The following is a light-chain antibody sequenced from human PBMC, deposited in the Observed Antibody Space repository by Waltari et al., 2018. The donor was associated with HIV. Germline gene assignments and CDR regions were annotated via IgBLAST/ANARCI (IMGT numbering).Light chain of an antibody. J-gene: IGLJ2*01. Sequence: SVLTQPPSASGTPGQRVTISCSGSSSNIGSHYVFWYQQLPGTAPKLLMHRKHQRPSGVPDRFSDSTSGTSASLAISGLRSEDEADYYCATWDDSLSGVLFGGGTKLTVL. CDR3: ATWDDSLSGVL. CDR1: SSNIGSHY. V-gene: IGLV1-47*01. CDR2: RKH.